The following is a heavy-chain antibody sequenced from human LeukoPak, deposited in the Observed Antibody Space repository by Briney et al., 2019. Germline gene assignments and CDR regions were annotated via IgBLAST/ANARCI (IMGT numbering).Heavy chain of an antibody. Sequence: GGSLRLSCAASGFTFSGYAMSWVRQAPGKGLEWVSAISGSGGSTYYADSVKGRFTISRDNSKNTLYLQMNSLRAEDTAVYYCAKLGYYYDSSGYYSYDYWGQGTLVTVSS. CDR1: GFTFSGYA. CDR3: AKLGYYYDSSGYYSYDY. J-gene: IGHJ4*02. V-gene: IGHV3-23*01. D-gene: IGHD3-22*01. CDR2: ISGSGGST.